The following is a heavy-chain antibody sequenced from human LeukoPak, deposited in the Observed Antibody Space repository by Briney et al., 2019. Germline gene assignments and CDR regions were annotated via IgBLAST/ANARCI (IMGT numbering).Heavy chain of an antibody. CDR2: ISAYNGNT. J-gene: IGHJ4*02. Sequence: ASVKVSCKASGYTFTSYGISWVRQAPGQGLEWMGCISAYNGNTNYAQKLQGRVTMTTDTSTSTAYMELRSLRSDDTAVYYCARAGYSSSWTALIDYWGRGTLVTVSS. CDR1: GYTFTSYG. CDR3: ARAGYSSSWTALIDY. D-gene: IGHD6-13*01. V-gene: IGHV1-18*01.